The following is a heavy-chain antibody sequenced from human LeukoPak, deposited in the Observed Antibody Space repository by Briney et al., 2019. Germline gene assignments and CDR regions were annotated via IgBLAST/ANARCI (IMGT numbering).Heavy chain of an antibody. CDR2: ISGSGSST. CDR1: GFTFTNYA. CDR3: ARDDGSAKHNYYDYYGMDV. J-gene: IGHJ6*02. D-gene: IGHD1-1*01. V-gene: IGHV3-23*01. Sequence: GGSLRLSCAASGFTFTNYAMTWVRQAPGKGLEWVSTISGSGSSTYYADSVKGRFTISRDNSKNTLYLQMNSLRAEDTAVYYCARDDGSAKHNYYDYYGMDVWGQGTTVTVSS.